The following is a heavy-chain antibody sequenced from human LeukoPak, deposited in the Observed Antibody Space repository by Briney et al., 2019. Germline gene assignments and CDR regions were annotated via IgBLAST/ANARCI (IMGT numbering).Heavy chain of an antibody. J-gene: IGHJ4*02. Sequence: GGSLRLSCAASGFTFTRYWMNWVRQAPGKGLEWVANIKEDGSEKDYVDSVKGRFTISRDNSKNTLYLQMNSLRAEDTAVYYCATYERLYCTNGVCYTGRSFDYWGQGTLVTVSS. CDR2: IKEDGSEK. V-gene: IGHV3-7*03. D-gene: IGHD2-8*01. CDR1: GFTFTRYW. CDR3: ATYERLYCTNGVCYTGRSFDY.